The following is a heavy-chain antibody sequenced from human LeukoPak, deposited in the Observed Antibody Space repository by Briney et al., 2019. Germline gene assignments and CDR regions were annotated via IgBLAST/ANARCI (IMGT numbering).Heavy chain of an antibody. V-gene: IGHV1-18*01. CDR1: GGTFSSYA. D-gene: IGHD5-18*01. CDR2: ISAYNGNT. J-gene: IGHJ4*02. Sequence: ASVKVSCKASGGTFSSYAISWVRQAPGQGLEWMGWISAYNGNTNYAQKLQGRVTMTTDTSTSTAYMELRSLRSDDTAVYYCARSYRGSYFDYWGQGTLVTVSS. CDR3: ARSYRGSYFDY.